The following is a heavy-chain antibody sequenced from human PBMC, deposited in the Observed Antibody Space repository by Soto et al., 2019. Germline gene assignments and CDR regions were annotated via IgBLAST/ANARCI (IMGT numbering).Heavy chain of an antibody. CDR1: GFIFSRYW. Sequence: EVQLVESGGGSVQPGGSLRLSCAASGFIFSRYWMHWVRQVPGKGLVWVSRINGDGSTTIYADFVKGRFTISRDNAKNTLFLQVDNLRADDSAVYYCARGESSDIAYWGQGTLVTVSS. V-gene: IGHV3-74*01. J-gene: IGHJ4*02. CDR3: ARGESSDIAY. CDR2: INGDGSTT. D-gene: IGHD5-12*01.